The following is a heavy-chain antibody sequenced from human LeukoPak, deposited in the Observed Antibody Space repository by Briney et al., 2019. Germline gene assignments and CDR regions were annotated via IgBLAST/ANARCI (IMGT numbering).Heavy chain of an antibody. J-gene: IGHJ4*02. CDR2: IIPIFGIA. CDR3: ARGGYDGLFDY. V-gene: IGHV1-69*04. CDR1: GGTFSSYA. Sequence: SVKVSCKASGGTFSSYAISWVRQAPGQGLEWMGRIIPIFGIANYAQKFQGRVTITADKSTSTAYKELSSLRSEDTAVYYCARGGYDGLFDYWGQGTLVTVSS. D-gene: IGHD5-12*01.